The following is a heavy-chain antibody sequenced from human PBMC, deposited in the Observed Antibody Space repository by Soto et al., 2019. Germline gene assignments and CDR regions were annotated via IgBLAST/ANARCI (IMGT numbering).Heavy chain of an antibody. Sequence: QVQLQESGPGLVKPSETLSLTCTVSGGSISSYYWSWIRQPPGKGLEWIGYIYYSGSTNYNPSLKSRVTISVDTSKNQFSLKLSSVTAADTAVYYCARLMTTADYYYYYMDVWGKGTTVTVSS. D-gene: IGHD4-4*01. V-gene: IGHV4-59*08. J-gene: IGHJ6*03. CDR3: ARLMTTADYYYYYMDV. CDR1: GGSISSYY. CDR2: IYYSGST.